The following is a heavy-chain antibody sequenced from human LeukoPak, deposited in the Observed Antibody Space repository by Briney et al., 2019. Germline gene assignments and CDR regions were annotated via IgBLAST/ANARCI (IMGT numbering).Heavy chain of an antibody. Sequence: PGRSLRLSCAASGFTFSSYGMHWVRQAPGKGLEWVAVISYDGSNKYFADSVKGRFTISGDNSKNTLYLQMNSLRAEDTAVYYCAKDSGIAVAGTPRAFDIWGQGTMVTVSS. CDR2: ISYDGSNK. CDR3: AKDSGIAVAGTPRAFDI. V-gene: IGHV3-30*18. J-gene: IGHJ3*02. D-gene: IGHD6-19*01. CDR1: GFTFSSYG.